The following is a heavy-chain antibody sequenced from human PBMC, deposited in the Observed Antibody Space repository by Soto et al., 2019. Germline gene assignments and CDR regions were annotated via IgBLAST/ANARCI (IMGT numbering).Heavy chain of an antibody. Sequence: QVQLVQSGAEVKKPGASVKVSCQASGYTCTSFGISWVRQAPGQGLELMGWISAYNGNTNYAENLQGRVTMTTDTSTSKAYMELSSLRSDIAAVYYCARDPRGGTAAFDIWGQGTRVTVSS. J-gene: IGHJ3*02. V-gene: IGHV1-18*01. CDR3: ARDPRGGTAAFDI. CDR1: GYTCTSFG. CDR2: ISAYNGNT. D-gene: IGHD2-15*01.